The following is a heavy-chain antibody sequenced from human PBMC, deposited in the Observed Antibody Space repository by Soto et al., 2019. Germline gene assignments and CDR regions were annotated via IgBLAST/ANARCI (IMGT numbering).Heavy chain of an antibody. D-gene: IGHD6-19*01. CDR2: INPNSGGT. CDR1: GYTFTGYY. J-gene: IGHJ6*02. Sequence: ASVKVSCKASGYTFTGYYMHWVRQAPGQGLEWMGWINPNSGGTNYAQKFHGWVNMTRATSISTAYMELSTLRSDDTAVYYCARAYPSGWNPNYYYYGMDVWGQGTTVTVSS. CDR3: ARAYPSGWNPNYYYYGMDV. V-gene: IGHV1-2*04.